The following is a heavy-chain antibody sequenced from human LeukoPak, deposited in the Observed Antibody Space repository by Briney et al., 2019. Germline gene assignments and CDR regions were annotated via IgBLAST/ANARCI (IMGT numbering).Heavy chain of an antibody. CDR3: AKIRYSSSWSSKYFDY. V-gene: IGHV3-23*01. J-gene: IGHJ4*02. D-gene: IGHD6-13*01. Sequence: PGGSLRLSCAASGFTFSSYAMSWVRQAPGEGLEWVSAISGSGGSTYYADSVKGRFTISRDNSKSTLYLQMNSLRAEDTAVYYCAKIRYSSSWSSKYFDYWGQGTLVTVSS. CDR1: GFTFSSYA. CDR2: ISGSGGST.